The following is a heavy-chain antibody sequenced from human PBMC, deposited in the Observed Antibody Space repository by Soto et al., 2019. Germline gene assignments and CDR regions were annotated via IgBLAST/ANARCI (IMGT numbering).Heavy chain of an antibody. D-gene: IGHD3-10*01. Sequence: QVQLVQSGAEVKKPGASVKVSCKASAYTFTSYGIGWVRQAPGQGLEWMGWISAYNGTTNYAQKLQGRVTTTTATSTSTAYMELRSLRSDDPAVYYCPSDRGTSALDYWAQGTLVTVSS. CDR3: PSDRGTSALDY. CDR2: ISAYNGTT. V-gene: IGHV1-18*01. J-gene: IGHJ4*02. CDR1: AYTFTSYG.